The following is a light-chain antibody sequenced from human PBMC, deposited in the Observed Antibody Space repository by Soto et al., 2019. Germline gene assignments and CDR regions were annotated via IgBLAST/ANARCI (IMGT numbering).Light chain of an antibody. Sequence: EVVMTQSPATLSVSPGEGATLSCRASQSVTSNYLAWYQQKPGKAPRLLIHGISNRATGIPARFSGSGSGTDFTLTISSLEPEDFAVYYCQQRSNWQGATFGGGTKVEIK. CDR3: QQRSNWQGAT. J-gene: IGKJ4*01. V-gene: IGKV3-11*01. CDR2: GIS. CDR1: QSVTSNY.